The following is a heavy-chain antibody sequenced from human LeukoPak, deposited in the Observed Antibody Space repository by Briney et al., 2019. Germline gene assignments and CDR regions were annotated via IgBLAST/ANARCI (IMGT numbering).Heavy chain of an antibody. CDR2: IIPIFGTA. CDR1: GGTFSSYA. D-gene: IGHD2-15*01. Sequence: SVKVSCKASGGTFSSYAISWVRQAPGQGLEWMGRIIPIFGTANYAQKFQGRVTITTDESTSTAYMGLSSLRSEDTAVYYRAREGYCSGGSCYPGAFDIWGQGTMVTVSS. V-gene: IGHV1-69*05. J-gene: IGHJ3*02. CDR3: AREGYCSGGSCYPGAFDI.